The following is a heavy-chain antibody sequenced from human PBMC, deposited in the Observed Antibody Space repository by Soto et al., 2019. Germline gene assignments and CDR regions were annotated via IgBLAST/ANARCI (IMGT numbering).Heavy chain of an antibody. CDR1: GFIFSDYG. V-gene: IGHV3-30*03. CDR3: AIIPYREYCSNKPTAFGE. CDR2: ISYHGSNK. D-gene: IGHD2-2*01. J-gene: IGHJ3*01. Sequence: QVQLVESGGGVVQPGRSLRLSCVVSGFIFSDYGMHWVRQAPGNGLEWVAAISYHGSNKYYADSVKGRFTVSRDNSDTTLYLQMSSLRVEDTAVYYCAIIPYREYCSNKPTAFGEWGQGTMVTVSP.